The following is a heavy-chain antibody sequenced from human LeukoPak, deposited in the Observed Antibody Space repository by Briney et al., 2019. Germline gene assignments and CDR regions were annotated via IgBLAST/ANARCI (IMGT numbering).Heavy chain of an antibody. D-gene: IGHD6-25*01. CDR3: ARVEIEASGYVVDY. V-gene: IGHV4-34*01. J-gene: IGHJ4*02. CDR1: GGPLSDYH. Sequence: PSETLSLTCAVYGGPLSDYHWRWIRQPSGKGLEWIGEISRSGSTNYNPSLKSRVTISVDTSKNQFSLKLSSVTAADTAVYYCARVEIEASGYVVDYWGQGTLVTVSP. CDR2: ISRSGST.